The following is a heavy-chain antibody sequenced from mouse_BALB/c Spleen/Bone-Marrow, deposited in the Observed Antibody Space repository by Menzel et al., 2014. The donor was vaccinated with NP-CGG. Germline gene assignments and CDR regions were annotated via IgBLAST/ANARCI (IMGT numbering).Heavy chain of an antibody. CDR3: ASGLEGFAY. CDR1: GYTFTSYW. CDR2: INPSTGYT. D-gene: IGHD2-10*02. J-gene: IGHJ3*01. V-gene: IGHV1-7*01. Sequence: QVQLQQSGAELAKPGASVKMSCKASGYTFTSYWMHWVKQRPGRGLEWIGYINPSTGYTEYNQKFKDKATLTADKSSSTAYMQLSSLTSEDSAVYYCASGLEGFAYWGQGTLVTVSA.